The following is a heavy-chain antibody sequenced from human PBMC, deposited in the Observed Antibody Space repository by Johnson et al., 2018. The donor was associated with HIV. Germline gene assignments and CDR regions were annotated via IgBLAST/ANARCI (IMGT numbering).Heavy chain of an antibody. CDR1: GFTFSSYD. CDR3: AKDLSIAARPAAFDI. Sequence: VQLVESGGGVVQPGRSLSLSCAASGFTFSSYDMHWVPQATGKGLEWVPAIGTAGDTYYPGSVTGRFTISRENAKNSLYLQMNSLRAEDTAVYYCAKDLSIAARPAAFDIWGQGTMVTVSS. V-gene: IGHV3-13*01. CDR2: IGTAGDT. D-gene: IGHD6-6*01. J-gene: IGHJ3*02.